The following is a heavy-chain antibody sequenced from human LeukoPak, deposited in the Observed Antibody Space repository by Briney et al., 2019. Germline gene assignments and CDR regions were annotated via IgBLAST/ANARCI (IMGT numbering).Heavy chain of an antibody. Sequence: SSETLSLTCTVSGGSISTSTYYWAWIRQPPGKGLEWIGSIYYTGTTYYSPSLKSRVTILLDTSKNQFSLKLSSVTAADTAVYYCASYYYDSSGHHGEGAFDIWGQGTMVTVSS. J-gene: IGHJ3*02. D-gene: IGHD3-22*01. V-gene: IGHV4-39*07. CDR2: IYYTGTT. CDR3: ASYYYDSSGHHGEGAFDI. CDR1: GGSISTSTYY.